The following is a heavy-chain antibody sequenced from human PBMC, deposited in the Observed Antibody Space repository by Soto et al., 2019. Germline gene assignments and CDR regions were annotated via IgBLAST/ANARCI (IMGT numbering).Heavy chain of an antibody. D-gene: IGHD3-10*01. V-gene: IGHV4-34*01. CDR3: ARERAVFLWFGEKNWFDP. CDR2: INHSGST. CDR1: GGSFSGYY. J-gene: IGHJ5*02. Sequence: SETLSLTCAVYGGSFSGYYWSWIRQPPGKGLEWIGEINHSGSTNYNPSLKSRVTISVDTSKNQFSLKLSSVTAADTAVYYCARERAVFLWFGEKNWFDPWGQGTLVNVSS.